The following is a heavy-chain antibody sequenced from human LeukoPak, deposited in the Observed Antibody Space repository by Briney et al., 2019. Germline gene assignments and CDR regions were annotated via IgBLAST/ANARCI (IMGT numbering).Heavy chain of an antibody. J-gene: IGHJ4*02. CDR2: ISSSSSNI. CDR1: GFTFSTYS. CDR3: TRGHYALLTDYHY. V-gene: IGHV3-21*01. D-gene: IGHD4/OR15-4a*01. Sequence: PGGSLRLSCAASGFTFSTYSMNWVRQAPGKGLEWVSSISSSSSNICYADSVKGRFTISRDNAKNLLYLQMNGLRAEDTAVYYCTRGHYALLTDYHYWGQGTLVTVSS.